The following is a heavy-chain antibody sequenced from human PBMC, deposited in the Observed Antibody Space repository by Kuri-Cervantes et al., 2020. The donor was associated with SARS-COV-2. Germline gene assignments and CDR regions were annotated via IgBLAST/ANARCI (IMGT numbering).Heavy chain of an antibody. J-gene: IGHJ4*02. CDR1: GFTFSSYW. V-gene: IGHV3-74*01. CDR3: ARDSMTTRDFDY. CDR2: LTNDGSDA. Sequence: GGSLRLSCVASGFTFSSYWMHWVRQAPGKGLVWVSRLTNDGSDAIFADSVKGRFTISRDIAKNMLYLYMNSLRADDTAVYYCARDSMTTRDFDYWGQGTLVTVSS. D-gene: IGHD4-11*01.